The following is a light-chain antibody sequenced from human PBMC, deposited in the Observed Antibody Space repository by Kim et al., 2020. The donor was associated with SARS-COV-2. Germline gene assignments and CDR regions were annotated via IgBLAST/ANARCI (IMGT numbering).Light chain of an antibody. J-gene: IGKJ4*01. Sequence: EFILTQSPGTLSLSPGERATLSCRAGQSVSSSYLAWYQQKPGQAPRLLIYGTSKRATGIPDRFSGSGSGTDFTLTISRLEPEDFAVYYCQQYGTSPERTFGGGTKVDIK. CDR1: QSVSSSY. CDR2: GTS. CDR3: QQYGTSPERT. V-gene: IGKV3-20*01.